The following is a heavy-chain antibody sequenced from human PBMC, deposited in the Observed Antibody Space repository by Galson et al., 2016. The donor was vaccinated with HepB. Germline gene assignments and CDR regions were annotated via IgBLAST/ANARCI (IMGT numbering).Heavy chain of an antibody. CDR2: IEHRGYT. Sequence: SETLSLTCAVSGDFISSGYWWSWVRQPPGKGLAWIGEIEHRGYTNYNPSLKSRVTISVDKAMNQFPLTLSSVTAADTAVYYCAKNGDFRLDHWGQGTLVTVSS. V-gene: IGHV4-4*02. J-gene: IGHJ4*02. D-gene: IGHD2-21*01. CDR3: AKNGDFRLDH. CDR1: GDFISSGYW.